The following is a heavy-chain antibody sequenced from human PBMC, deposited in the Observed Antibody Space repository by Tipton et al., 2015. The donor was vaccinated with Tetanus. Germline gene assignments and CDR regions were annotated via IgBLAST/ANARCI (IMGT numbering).Heavy chain of an antibody. CDR1: GDRLSSDIAA. D-gene: IGHD2-2*01. V-gene: IGHV6-1*01. Sequence: PGLVKPSQTLSVTCVISGDRLSSDIAAWYWIRQSPSRGLEWLGRTYYRSKWSNDYAVSVKSRVTITSDTSKNQFSLQLGSVTPEDTAVYYYARGYAGGAWDVWGQGNLVTVSS. CDR3: ARGYAGGAWDV. CDR2: TYYRSKWSN. J-gene: IGHJ4*02.